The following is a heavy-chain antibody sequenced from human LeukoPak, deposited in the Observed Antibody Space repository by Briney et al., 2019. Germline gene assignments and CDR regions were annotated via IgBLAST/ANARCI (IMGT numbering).Heavy chain of an antibody. CDR3: ARDQEGFDY. CDR2: IYPRDGST. J-gene: IGHJ4*02. CDR1: GYTFTSNY. V-gene: IGHV1-46*01. Sequence: ASVKVSCKASGYTFTSNYIHWVRQDPGQGLEWMGMIYPRDGSTSYAQKFQGRVTVTRDTSTSTVHMELSGLRSEDTAVYYCARDQEGFDYWGQGTLVTVSS.